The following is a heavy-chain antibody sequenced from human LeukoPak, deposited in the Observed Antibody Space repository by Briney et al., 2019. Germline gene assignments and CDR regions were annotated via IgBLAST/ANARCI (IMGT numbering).Heavy chain of an antibody. Sequence: SETLSLTCTVSGGPVSSGSYYWSWIRQPPGKGLEWIGYIYYSGSTNYNPSLKSRVTISVDTSKNQFSLKLSSVTAADTAVYYCARFNSSGWLDAFDIWGQGTMVTVSS. CDR1: GGPVSSGSYY. J-gene: IGHJ3*02. CDR2: IYYSGST. CDR3: ARFNSSGWLDAFDI. V-gene: IGHV4-61*01. D-gene: IGHD6-19*01.